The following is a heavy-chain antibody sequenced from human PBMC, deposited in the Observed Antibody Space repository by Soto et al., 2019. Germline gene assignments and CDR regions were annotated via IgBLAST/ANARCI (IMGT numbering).Heavy chain of an antibody. CDR2: IYWDDDK. CDR3: ARLIAVAGNFDY. V-gene: IGHV2-5*02. D-gene: IGHD6-19*01. J-gene: IGHJ4*02. Sequence: QITLKESGPTLVKPTQTLTLICTFPGFSLSNSAVGVPWIRHPPVKALDWLALIYWDDDKSYSPSLKSRLTITKYTAKNQLVRTMTNMDPVDTATYYCARLIAVAGNFDYWGQGTLVAVAS. CDR1: GFSLSNSAVG.